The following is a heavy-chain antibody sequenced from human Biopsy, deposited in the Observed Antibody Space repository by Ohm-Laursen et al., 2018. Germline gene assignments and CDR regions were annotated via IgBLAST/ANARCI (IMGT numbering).Heavy chain of an antibody. CDR2: INYSGRT. V-gene: IGHV4-34*01. Sequence: SDTLSLTCAVYGESFNGYYWSWIRQPPGKGLEWIGEINYSGRTNYNPSLKSRVTISVDTSKNQFSLKVRSVAAADTAVYYCVRGVDYYDPYHYYALDDWGQGTTVTVSS. J-gene: IGHJ6*02. CDR1: GESFNGYY. CDR3: VRGVDYYDPYHYYALDD. D-gene: IGHD3-22*01.